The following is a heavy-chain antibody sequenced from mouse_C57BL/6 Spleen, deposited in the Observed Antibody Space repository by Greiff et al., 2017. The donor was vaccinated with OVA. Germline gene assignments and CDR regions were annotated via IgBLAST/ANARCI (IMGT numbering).Heavy chain of an antibody. V-gene: IGHV1-50*01. CDR1: GYTFTSYW. Sequence: QVQLKQPGAELVKPGASVKLSCKASGYTFTSYWMQWVKQRPGQGLEWIGEIDPSDSYTNYNQKFKGKAPLTVDTSYSTAYMPLSSLTSEDSAVLYCAVGRDAMEYWGQGTSVTVSS. D-gene: IGHD3-3*01. CDR3: AVGRDAMEY. CDR2: IDPSDSYT. J-gene: IGHJ4*01.